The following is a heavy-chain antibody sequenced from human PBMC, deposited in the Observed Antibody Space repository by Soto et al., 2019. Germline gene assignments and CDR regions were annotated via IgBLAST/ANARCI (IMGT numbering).Heavy chain of an antibody. Sequence: EVQLVESGGGLVKPGGSLRLSCAASGFTFSNAWMNWVRQAPGKGLEWVGRIKSKTDGGTTDYAAPVKGRFTISRDDSKNTLYLQMNSLKTEDTAVYYCTTPNDFWSGYSGERYYYYGMDVWGQGTTVTVSS. CDR2: IKSKTDGGTT. D-gene: IGHD3-3*01. J-gene: IGHJ6*02. CDR3: TTPNDFWSGYSGERYYYYGMDV. V-gene: IGHV3-15*07. CDR1: GFTFSNAW.